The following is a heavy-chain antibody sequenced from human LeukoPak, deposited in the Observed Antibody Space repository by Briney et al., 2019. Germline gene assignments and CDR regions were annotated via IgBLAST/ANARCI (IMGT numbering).Heavy chain of an antibody. D-gene: IGHD5-18*01. CDR3: ARDVETLLNRMDV. CDR1: GFTFRDYG. CDR2: LWNGGFDH. V-gene: IGHV3-33*08. Sequence: GGSLRLSCEASGFTFRDYGIHWVRQAPGKGLEWVAVLWNGGFDHFYRDSVRGRFTISRDVSKNTLYLQMDGLRADDTAVYYCARDVETLLNRMDVWGQGTTVIVSS. J-gene: IGHJ6*02.